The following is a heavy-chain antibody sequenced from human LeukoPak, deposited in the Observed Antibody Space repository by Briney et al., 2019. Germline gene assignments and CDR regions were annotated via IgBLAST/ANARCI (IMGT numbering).Heavy chain of an antibody. CDR2: INPNSGGT. CDR3: ARVRGRGPDYFDY. Sequence: ASVKVSCKASGYTFTGYYMHWVRQAPGQGLEWMGWINPNSGGTNYAQKFQGRVTMTRDTSISTAYMELSRLRSDDTAVYYCARVRGRGPDYFDYWGQGTLVTVSS. J-gene: IGHJ4*02. D-gene: IGHD3-16*01. CDR1: GYTFTGYY. V-gene: IGHV1-2*02.